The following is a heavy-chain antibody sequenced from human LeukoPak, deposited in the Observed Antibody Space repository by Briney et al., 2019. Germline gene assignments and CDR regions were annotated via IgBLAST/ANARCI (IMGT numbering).Heavy chain of an antibody. Sequence: RGSLRLSCAASGFTVSSNYMSWVRQAPGKGLERVSVIYSGGSTYYADSVKGRFTISRDNSKNMVYLQMNSLRAEDTAVYYCARDSPYSISWWSVSFDYWGQGTLVTVSS. J-gene: IGHJ4*02. CDR2: IYSGGST. V-gene: IGHV3-53*01. CDR3: ARDSPYSISWWSVSFDY. CDR1: GFTVSSNY. D-gene: IGHD6-13*01.